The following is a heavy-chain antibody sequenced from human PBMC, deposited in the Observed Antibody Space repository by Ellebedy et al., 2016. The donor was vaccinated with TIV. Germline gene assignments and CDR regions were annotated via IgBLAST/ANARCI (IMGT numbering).Heavy chain of an antibody. CDR3: AKDPPQLNAFDI. CDR1: GFTFSSYA. Sequence: GESLKISCAASGFTFSSYAMSWVRQAPGKGLEWVSAISGSGGSTYYADSVKGRFTISRDNSKNTLYLQMNSLRAEDTAVYYCAKDPPQLNAFDIWGQGTMVTVSS. J-gene: IGHJ3*02. V-gene: IGHV3-23*01. CDR2: ISGSGGST. D-gene: IGHD3-10*01.